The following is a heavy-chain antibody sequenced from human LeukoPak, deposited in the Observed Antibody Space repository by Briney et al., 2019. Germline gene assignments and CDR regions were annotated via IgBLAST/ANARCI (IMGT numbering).Heavy chain of an antibody. CDR3: ARGDSSGYYCRRAFDI. V-gene: IGHV1-69*05. Sequence: ASVKVSCTASGGTFSSYAISWVRQAPGQGLEWMGGIIPIFGTANYAQKFQGRVTITTDESTSTAYMELSSLRSEDTAVYYCARGDSSGYYCRRAFDIWGQGTMVTVSP. CDR1: GGTFSSYA. CDR2: IIPIFGTA. D-gene: IGHD3-22*01. J-gene: IGHJ3*02.